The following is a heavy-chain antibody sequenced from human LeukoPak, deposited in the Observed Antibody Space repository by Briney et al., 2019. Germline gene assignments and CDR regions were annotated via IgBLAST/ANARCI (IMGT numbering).Heavy chain of an antibody. CDR2: ISGSGGST. J-gene: IGHJ4*02. V-gene: IGHV3-23*01. Sequence: QPGGSLRLSCAASGFTFSSYAMSWVRQAPGKGLEWVSAISGSGGSTYYADSVKGRFTISRDNSKNTLYLQMNSLRAEDTAVYYCAKDTGDYYDGSGYLGDYWGQGTPVTVSS. D-gene: IGHD3-22*01. CDR3: AKDTGDYYDGSGYLGDY. CDR1: GFTFSSYA.